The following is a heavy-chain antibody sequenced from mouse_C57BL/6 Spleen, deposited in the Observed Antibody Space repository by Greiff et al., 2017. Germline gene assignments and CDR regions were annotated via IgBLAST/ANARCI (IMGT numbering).Heavy chain of an antibody. CDR2: ISNGGGST. D-gene: IGHD2-2*01. J-gene: IGHJ2*01. CDR3: ARHSPGSFDY. V-gene: IGHV5-12*01. Sequence: EVQVVESGGGLVQPGASLQLSCAASGFTFSDYYMYWVRQTPEKRLEWVAYISNGGGSTYYPDTVKGRFTISRDNATTTLYLQMSRLKAEDTAMYYCARHSPGSFDYWGQGTTLTVSS. CDR1: GFTFSDYY.